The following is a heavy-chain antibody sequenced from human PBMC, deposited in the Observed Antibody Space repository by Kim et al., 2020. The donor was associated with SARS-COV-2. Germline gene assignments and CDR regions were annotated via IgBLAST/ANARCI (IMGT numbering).Heavy chain of an antibody. CDR1: GYTFTSYD. CDR3: ARGLLVRGVFYYYYYMDV. D-gene: IGHD3-10*01. CDR2: MNTNSGNT. Sequence: ASVKVSCKASGYTFTSYDINWVRQATGQGLEWMGWMNTNSGNTGYAQKFQGRVTMTRNTSISTAYMELSSLRSEDTAVYYCARGLLVRGVFYYYYYMDVWGKGTTVTVSS. V-gene: IGHV1-8*01. J-gene: IGHJ6*03.